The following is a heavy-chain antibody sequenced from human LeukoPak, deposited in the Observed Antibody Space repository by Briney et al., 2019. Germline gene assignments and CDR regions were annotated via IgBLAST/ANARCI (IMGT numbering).Heavy chain of an antibody. J-gene: IGHJ4*02. V-gene: IGHV3-21*01. CDR3: ARDPYDILTGHKYYFDY. CDR2: ISSSSNYI. CDR1: GFTFSSYS. Sequence: GGSLRLSCGVSGFTFSSYSMNWVRQAPGKGLEWVSSISSSSNYIFYADSVKGRFTISRDNARNSLYLQMSSLRAEDTAMYYCARDPYDILTGHKYYFDYWGQGILVTVSS. D-gene: IGHD3-9*01.